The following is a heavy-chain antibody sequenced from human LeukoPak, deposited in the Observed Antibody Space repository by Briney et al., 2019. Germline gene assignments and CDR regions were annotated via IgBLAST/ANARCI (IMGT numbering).Heavy chain of an antibody. Sequence: GGSLRLSCAASGFTFSSYSMNWVRQAPGKGLEWVSSISSSNSYIYYADSVKGRFTISRDNAKNSLYLQMNSLRAEDTAVYYCARDLIVGATDYWGQGTLVTVSS. CDR3: ARDLIVGATDY. D-gene: IGHD1-26*01. CDR2: ISSSNSYI. V-gene: IGHV3-21*01. J-gene: IGHJ4*02. CDR1: GFTFSSYS.